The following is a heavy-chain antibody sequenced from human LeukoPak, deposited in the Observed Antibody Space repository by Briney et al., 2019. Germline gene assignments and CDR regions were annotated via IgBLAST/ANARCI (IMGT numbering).Heavy chain of an antibody. V-gene: IGHV3-23*01. Sequence: PGGSLRLSCAASGFTFSSYAMSWVRQAPGKGLEWVSAISGSGGSTYYADSVKGRFTISRDNSKNTLYLQMNSLRAEDTAMYYCAKSDTVVTNYYYYSMDVWGKGTTVTVSS. CDR3: AKSDTVVTNYYYYSMDV. D-gene: IGHD5-12*01. CDR1: GFTFSSYA. CDR2: ISGSGGST. J-gene: IGHJ6*03.